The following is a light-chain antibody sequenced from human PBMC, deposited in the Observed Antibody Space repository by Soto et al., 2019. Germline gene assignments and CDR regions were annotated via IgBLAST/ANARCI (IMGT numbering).Light chain of an antibody. CDR2: GAS. J-gene: IGKJ1*01. Sequence: EIEVTQSPGTLSLSHGERVTLSCRAIQSISNDHLAWYQQKPGQAPRLLIYGASARATGIPARFSGSGSGTEFTLTISSLESEDSAVYYCQQYSSWPPWTFGQGTKVDIK. CDR1: QSISND. V-gene: IGKV3-15*01. CDR3: QQYSSWPPWT.